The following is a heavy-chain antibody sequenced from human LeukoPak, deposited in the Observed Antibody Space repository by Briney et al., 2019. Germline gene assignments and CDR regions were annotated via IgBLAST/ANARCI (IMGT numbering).Heavy chain of an antibody. Sequence: SETLPLTCTVSGGSISSSSYYWGWIRQPPGKGLEWIGSIYYSGGTYYNPSLKSRVTISVDTSKNQFSLKLSSVTAADTAVYYCARQDSSGWYGCWGQGTLVTVSS. V-gene: IGHV4-39*01. CDR1: GGSISSSSYY. J-gene: IGHJ5*01. D-gene: IGHD6-19*01. CDR2: IYYSGGT. CDR3: ARQDSSGWYGC.